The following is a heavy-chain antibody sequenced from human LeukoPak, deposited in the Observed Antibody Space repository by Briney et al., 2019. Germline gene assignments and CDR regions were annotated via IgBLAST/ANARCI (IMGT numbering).Heavy chain of an antibody. CDR2: IYYSGTT. CDR1: GGSISSYY. V-gene: IGHV4-59*01. CDR3: AREYRFRGIAVAAYFDY. D-gene: IGHD6-19*01. Sequence: SETLSLTCTVSGGSISSYYWSWIRQPPGKGLEWIGYIYYSGTTNYNSSLKSRVTISVDTSKNQFSLRLSSVTAADTAVYYCAREYRFRGIAVAAYFDYWGQGTLVTVSS. J-gene: IGHJ4*02.